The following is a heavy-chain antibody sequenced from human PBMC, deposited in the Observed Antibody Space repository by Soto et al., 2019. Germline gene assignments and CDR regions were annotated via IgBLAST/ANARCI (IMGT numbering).Heavy chain of an antibody. CDR2: IIPIFGTV. J-gene: IGHJ4*02. CDR3: ARPRTVATTKGYDY. D-gene: IGHD1-1*01. CDR1: GGTFSNYP. Sequence: QVQLVQSGAEVKKPGSSVKVSCKASGGTFSNYPFTWVRQAPGQGLGWMGVIIPIFGTVTYAQTFQGRVTMSADESTSTAYMEMRSLTSEDTALYYCARPRTVATTKGYDYWGQGTLVTVSS. V-gene: IGHV1-69*01.